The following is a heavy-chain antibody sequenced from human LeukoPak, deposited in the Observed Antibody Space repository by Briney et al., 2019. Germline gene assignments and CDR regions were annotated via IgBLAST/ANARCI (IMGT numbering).Heavy chain of an antibody. D-gene: IGHD4-11*01. CDR2: INQDGSEK. CDR3: ARGFYSNYVDY. Sequence: GGSLRLSCAASGFSFRSHWMSWVRQAPGKGLEWVANINQDGSEKYYVDSVKGRFTISRDNTKNSLYLQMNSLRAEDTAVYYCARGFYSNYVDYWGQGTLVTVSS. CDR1: GFSFRSHW. J-gene: IGHJ4*02. V-gene: IGHV3-7*01.